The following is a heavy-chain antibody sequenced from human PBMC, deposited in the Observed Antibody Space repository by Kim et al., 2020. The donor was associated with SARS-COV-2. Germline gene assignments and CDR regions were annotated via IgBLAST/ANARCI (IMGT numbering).Heavy chain of an antibody. D-gene: IGHD3-22*01. CDR2: IYHSGST. Sequence: SETLSLTCAVSGGSISSSNWWSWVRQPPGKGLEWIGEIYHSGSTNYNPSLKSRVTISVDKSKNQFSLKLSSVTAADTAVYYCARDPHYYDSSGYYNWFDPWGQGTLVTVSS. CDR3: ARDPHYYDSSGYYNWFDP. CDR1: GGSISSSNW. V-gene: IGHV4-4*02. J-gene: IGHJ5*02.